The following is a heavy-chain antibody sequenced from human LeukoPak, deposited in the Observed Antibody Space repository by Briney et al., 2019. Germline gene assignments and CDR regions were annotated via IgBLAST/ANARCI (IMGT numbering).Heavy chain of an antibody. J-gene: IGHJ3*02. D-gene: IGHD6-19*01. Sequence: PGGSLRLSCAASGFTFSSYWMSWVRQAPGKGLAWVANIKQDGSEKYYVDSVKGRFTISRDNAKNSLYLQMNSLRAEDTAGYYCARDSSSGVQGTFDICGQGTMVTVSS. CDR3: ARDSSSGVQGTFDI. CDR1: GFTFSSYW. CDR2: IKQDGSEK. V-gene: IGHV3-7*01.